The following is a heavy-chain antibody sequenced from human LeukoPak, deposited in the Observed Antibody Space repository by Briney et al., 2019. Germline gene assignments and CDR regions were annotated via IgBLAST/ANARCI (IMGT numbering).Heavy chain of an antibody. Sequence: ASVKVSCKASGYTFTGYYMHWVRQAPGQGLEWRGWINPNSGGTNYAQKFQGRVTMTRDTSISTAYMELSRLRSDDTAVYYCARVEYGDYPNYYYMDVWGKGTTVTVSS. J-gene: IGHJ6*03. CDR3: ARVEYGDYPNYYYMDV. D-gene: IGHD4-17*01. CDR2: INPNSGGT. CDR1: GYTFTGYY. V-gene: IGHV1-2*02.